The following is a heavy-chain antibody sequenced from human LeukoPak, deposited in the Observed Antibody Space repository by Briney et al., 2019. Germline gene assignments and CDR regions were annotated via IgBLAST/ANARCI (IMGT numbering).Heavy chain of an antibody. CDR2: INHSGST. CDR1: GGSFSGYY. V-gene: IGHV4-34*01. Sequence: PSETLSLTCGVYGGSFSGYYWSWIRQPPGKGLEWIGEINHSGSTNYNPSLKSRVTMSVDTSKNQFSLKLSSVTAADTAVYYCARGDGSGGSYYYFDYWGQGTLVTVSS. CDR3: ARGDGSGGSYYYFDY. D-gene: IGHD1-26*01. J-gene: IGHJ4*02.